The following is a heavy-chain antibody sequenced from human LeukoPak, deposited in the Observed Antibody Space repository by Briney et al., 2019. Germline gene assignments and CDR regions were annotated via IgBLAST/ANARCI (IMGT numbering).Heavy chain of an antibody. Sequence: GGSLRLAWSASGSTLTTYWMSWVRQAPGKGLEWVANIHQDGISNYYVDSVKGRFTVSRDDAQNTLYLQMNNLRAEDTAVYYCARDLFSGSYYEDFWGQGTLVTVPS. J-gene: IGHJ4*02. V-gene: IGHV3-7*01. CDR2: IHQDGISN. D-gene: IGHD1-26*01. CDR1: GSTLTTYW. CDR3: ARDLFSGSYYEDF.